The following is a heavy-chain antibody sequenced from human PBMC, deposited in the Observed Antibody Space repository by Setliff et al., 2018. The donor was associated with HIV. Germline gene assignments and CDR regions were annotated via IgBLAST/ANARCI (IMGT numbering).Heavy chain of an antibody. Sequence: SETLSLTCAVYGGSFSDNYWSWIRQSPGKGLEWIGEINHIGGTNYNPSLKSRVTMSVDTSKNQFSLKLSSVTAADTAVYYCARGLEYSSASSFYFDYWGQGTLVTVSS. J-gene: IGHJ4*02. D-gene: IGHD6-6*01. V-gene: IGHV4-34*01. CDR1: GGSFSDNY. CDR2: INHIGGT. CDR3: ARGLEYSSASSFYFDY.